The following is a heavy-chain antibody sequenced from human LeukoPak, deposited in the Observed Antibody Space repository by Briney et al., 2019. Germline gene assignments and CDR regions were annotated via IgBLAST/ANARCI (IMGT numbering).Heavy chain of an antibody. V-gene: IGHV3-23*01. CDR1: GFTFSNYA. D-gene: IGHD6-13*01. Sequence: GGSLRLSCAASGFTFSNYAMSWVRQAPGKGPKWVSAISGSGISTYYADSVKGRFTISRDNSKNTLYLQMSSLRAEDTAVYYCGKDQNVAAAGIPYDYWGQGTLVTVSS. CDR2: ISGSGIST. J-gene: IGHJ4*02. CDR3: GKDQNVAAAGIPYDY.